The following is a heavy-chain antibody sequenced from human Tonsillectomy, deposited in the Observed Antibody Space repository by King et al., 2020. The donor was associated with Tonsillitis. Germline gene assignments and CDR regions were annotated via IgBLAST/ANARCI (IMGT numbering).Heavy chain of an antibody. J-gene: IGHJ4*02. D-gene: IGHD6-13*01. CDR2: INPNGGGT. CDR3: ARDRAAGGGGVFDY. V-gene: IGHV1-2*02. Sequence: VQLVESGAEVKKPGASVKVSCKASGYTFNGYYMHWVRQAPGQGLEWMGWINPNGGGTNYAQTFQGRVTMTRDTSISTVYMELRRLRADDTAVYYCARDRAAGGGGVFDYWGQGTLVTVSS. CDR1: GYTFNGYY.